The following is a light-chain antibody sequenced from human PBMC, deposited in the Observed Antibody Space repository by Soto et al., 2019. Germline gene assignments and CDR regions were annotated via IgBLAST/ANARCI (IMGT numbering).Light chain of an antibody. V-gene: IGKV1-5*03. J-gene: IGKJ1*01. CDR3: QQYDSFWT. Sequence: DIQMTQSPSTLSGSVGDRVAITCRASQTISSWLAWYQQKPGKAPKLLIYKASTLKSGVPSRFRGSGSGTEFTLTISNLRPDDFATYFCQQYDSFWTFGQGT. CDR2: KAS. CDR1: QTISSW.